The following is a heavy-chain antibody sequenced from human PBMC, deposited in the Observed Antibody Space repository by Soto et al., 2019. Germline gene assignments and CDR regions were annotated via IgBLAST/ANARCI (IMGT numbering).Heavy chain of an antibody. CDR1: GGTFSSYA. D-gene: IGHD2-15*01. CDR2: SIPIVGTA. V-gene: IGHV1-69*06. J-gene: IGHJ4*02. CDR3: ARGEGYCSGGSCYPRFDY. Sequence: QVQLVQSGAEVKKPGSSVKVSCTASGGTFSSYAISWVRQAPGQGLEWMGGSIPIVGTAKYEQKFQGRVTITADKSTSTAYMELSRLRSEDTAVYYCARGEGYCSGGSCYPRFDYWGQGTLVTVSS.